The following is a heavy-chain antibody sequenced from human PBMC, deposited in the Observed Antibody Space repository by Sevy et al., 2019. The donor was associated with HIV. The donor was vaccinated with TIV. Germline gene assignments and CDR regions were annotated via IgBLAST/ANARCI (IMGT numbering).Heavy chain of an antibody. D-gene: IGHD2-21*01. CDR1: GFSFSSYG. V-gene: IGHV3-30*02. J-gene: IGHJ4*02. Sequence: GGSLRLSCAASGFSFSSYGMQWVRQAPGKGLEWMSYIQYDGSNKDYADSVKGRFTISRDNSKNTLYLQMNSLRVEDTAVFYCVKEGGGEGGDHWGQGTLVTVSS. CDR2: IQYDGSNK. CDR3: VKEGGGEGGDH.